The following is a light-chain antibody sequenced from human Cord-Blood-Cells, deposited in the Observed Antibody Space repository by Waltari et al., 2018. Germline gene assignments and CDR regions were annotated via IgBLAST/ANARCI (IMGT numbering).Light chain of an antibody. CDR2: EGS. J-gene: IGLJ2*01. CDR1: SSDVRSYNI. V-gene: IGLV2-23*01. Sequence: QSALTQPASVSGSPGQSITISCTGTSSDVRSYNIVSLYQQHPGKAPKLMIYEGSKRPSGVSNRFSGSKSGNTASLTISGLQAEDEADYYCCSYAGSSTYVVFGGGTKLTVL. CDR3: CSYAGSSTYVV.